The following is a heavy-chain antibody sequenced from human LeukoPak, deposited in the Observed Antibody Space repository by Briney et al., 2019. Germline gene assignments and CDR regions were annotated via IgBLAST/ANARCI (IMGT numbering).Heavy chain of an antibody. CDR3: ARVVSVIEDNWFDP. V-gene: IGHV1-18*01. J-gene: IGHJ5*02. CDR2: ISAYNGNT. D-gene: IGHD2-21*01. Sequence: GASVKVSCKASGYTFTSYGISWVRQAPGQGLEWMGWISAYNGNTNYAQKLQGRVTMTTDTSTSTAYMELRSLRSDDTAVYYCARVVSVIEDNWFDPWGQGTLVTVSS. CDR1: GYTFTSYG.